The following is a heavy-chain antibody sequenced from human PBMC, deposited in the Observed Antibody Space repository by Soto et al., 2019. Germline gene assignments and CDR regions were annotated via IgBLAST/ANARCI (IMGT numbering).Heavy chain of an antibody. V-gene: IGHV1-18*01. D-gene: IGHD3-22*01. Sequence: ASVKVSCKASGYTFTSYGISWVRQAPGQGLEWMGWISAYNGNTNYAQKLQGRVTMTTDTSTSTAYMELRSLRSDDTAVYYCARDSSGYYSGFWFDPWGQGTLVTVPS. CDR1: GYTFTSYG. J-gene: IGHJ5*02. CDR2: ISAYNGNT. CDR3: ARDSSGYYSGFWFDP.